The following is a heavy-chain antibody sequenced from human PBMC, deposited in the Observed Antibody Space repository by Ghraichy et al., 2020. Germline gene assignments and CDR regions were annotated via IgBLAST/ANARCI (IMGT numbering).Heavy chain of an antibody. CDR1: GFTFSSYA. Sequence: GGSLRLSCAASGFTFSSYAMGWVCQAPGKGLEWVSAITGSGDNTQYADSVKGRFTFSRDNSTNKLYLQLSSLRAEDTAVYYCAKYSSHWWNDVLAIWCQGTMVTVSS. D-gene: IGHD2-8*02. J-gene: IGHJ3*02. V-gene: IGHV3-23*01. CDR3: AKYSSHWWNDVLAI. CDR2: ITGSGDNT.